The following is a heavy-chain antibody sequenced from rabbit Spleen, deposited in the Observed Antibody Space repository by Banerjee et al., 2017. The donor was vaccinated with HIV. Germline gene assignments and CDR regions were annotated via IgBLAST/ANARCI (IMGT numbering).Heavy chain of an antibody. CDR3: VSRYVTNIYYRGL. CDR1: GFSFSNNYV. J-gene: IGHJ4*01. V-gene: IGHV1S40*01. D-gene: IGHD1-1*01. Sequence: QSLEESGGDLVKPGASLTLTCTTSGFSFSNNYVLCWVRQAPGKGLEWIACIGTSSGNTFYASWAKGRFTISKTSSTTVTLQMTSLTAADTATYFCVSRYVTNIYYRGLWGQGTLVTVS. CDR2: IGTSSGNT.